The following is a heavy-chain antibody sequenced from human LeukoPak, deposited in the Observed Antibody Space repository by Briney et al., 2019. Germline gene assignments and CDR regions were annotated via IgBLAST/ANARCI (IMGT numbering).Heavy chain of an antibody. CDR1: GFTFSNYG. CDR2: IWYDGSNK. V-gene: IGHV3-33*06. CDR3: AKAGITIFGPGDY. Sequence: PGGSLRLSCAASGFTFSNYGMHWVRQAPGKGLEWVAVIWYDGSNKYYADSVKGRFTISRDNSKNTLYLQMNSLRAEDTAVYYCAKAGITIFGPGDYWGQGTLVTVSS. J-gene: IGHJ4*02. D-gene: IGHD3-3*01.